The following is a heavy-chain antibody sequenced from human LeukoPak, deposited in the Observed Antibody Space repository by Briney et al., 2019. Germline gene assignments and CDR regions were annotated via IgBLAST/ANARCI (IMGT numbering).Heavy chain of an antibody. V-gene: IGHV4-59*11. D-gene: IGHD2-15*01. J-gene: IGHJ4*02. CDR1: GDSFSGQH. CDR2: IYYSGST. CDR3: ATYYRGVGGRGH. Sequence: SETLSLTCTVSGDSFSGQHLTWIRQPPGQGLEWIGQIYYSGSTHYNPALQSRLTMSLDTSKNQFSLTVTSVTAADTAVYYCATYYRGVGGRGHWGQGTLVTVST.